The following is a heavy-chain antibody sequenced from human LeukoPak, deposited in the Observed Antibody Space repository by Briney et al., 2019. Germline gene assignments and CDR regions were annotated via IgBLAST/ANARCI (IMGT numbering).Heavy chain of an antibody. Sequence: ASVKVSCKASGYTFTGYDINWVRQATGQGLEWMGWMNPNSGNTGYAQKFQGRVTITRNTSISTAYMELSSLRSEDTAVYYCARGLEVFSGGDPGYWFDPWGQGTLVIVSS. CDR1: GYTFTGYD. D-gene: IGHD2-21*01. CDR2: MNPNSGNT. J-gene: IGHJ5*02. V-gene: IGHV1-8*03. CDR3: ARGLEVFSGGDPGYWFDP.